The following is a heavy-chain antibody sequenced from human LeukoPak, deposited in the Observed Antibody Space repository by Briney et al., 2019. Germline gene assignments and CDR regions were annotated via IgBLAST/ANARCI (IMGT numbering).Heavy chain of an antibody. CDR3: ARGTYSSGWLNDY. D-gene: IGHD6-19*01. V-gene: IGHV5-51*01. CDR2: IYPSDSDI. J-gene: IGHJ4*02. CDR1: GYSFTTYW. Sequence: GESLKISCKGSGYSFTTYWIGWVRQMPGKGLEWMGIIYPSDSDIRYRPSFQGQVTISADKSISTAYLQWSSLRASDTAVYYCARGTYSSGWLNDYWGQGTLVTVSS.